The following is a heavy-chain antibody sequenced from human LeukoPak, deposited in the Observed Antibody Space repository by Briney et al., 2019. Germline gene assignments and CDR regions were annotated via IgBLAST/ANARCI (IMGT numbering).Heavy chain of an antibody. J-gene: IGHJ5*02. V-gene: IGHV4-31*03. CDR1: GDSVNSDGYY. CDR2: IYYSGST. D-gene: IGHD6-13*01. Sequence: SQTLSLTCHVSGDSVNSDGYYWTWIRQHPGKGLEWIGNIYYSGSTYYNPSLKSRVTISVDRSKNQFSLKLSSVTAADTAVYYCARGVSSSWYNWFDPWGQGTLVTVSS. CDR3: ARGVSSSWYNWFDP.